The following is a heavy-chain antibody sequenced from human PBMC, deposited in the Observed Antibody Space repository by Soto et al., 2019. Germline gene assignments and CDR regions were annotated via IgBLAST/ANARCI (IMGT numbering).Heavy chain of an antibody. D-gene: IGHD4-17*01. CDR3: PRGIKYGDYSRWFDP. V-gene: IGHV3-30*03. Sequence: GGSLRLSCAASGFTFSDYAMHWVRQAPGKGLEWVAVVSHDGRNTHYADSVKGRFTMTRDTSMSTAYMELSSLRSEDTAVYYCPRGIKYGDYSRWFDPWGPGTLVTVSS. CDR2: VSHDGRNT. CDR1: GFTFSDYA. J-gene: IGHJ5*02.